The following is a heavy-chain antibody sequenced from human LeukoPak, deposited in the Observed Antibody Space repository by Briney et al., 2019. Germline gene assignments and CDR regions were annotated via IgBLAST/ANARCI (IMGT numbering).Heavy chain of an antibody. Sequence: GASVKVSCKASGYTFTGYYMHWVRQAPGQGLEWMGRINPNSGGTNYARKFQGRVTMTRDTSISTAYMELSRLRSDDTAVYYCAREVGYCSSTSCYNSIYYYYGMDVWGQGTTVTVSS. CDR1: GYTFTGYY. D-gene: IGHD2-2*02. CDR2: INPNSGGT. J-gene: IGHJ6*02. CDR3: AREVGYCSSTSCYNSIYYYYGMDV. V-gene: IGHV1-2*06.